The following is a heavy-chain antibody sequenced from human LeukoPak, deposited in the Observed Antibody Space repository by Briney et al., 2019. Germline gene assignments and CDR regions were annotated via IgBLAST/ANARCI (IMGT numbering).Heavy chain of an antibody. CDR3: APILINTYYYDSSGYYYVGVDY. J-gene: IGHJ4*02. CDR1: GYTLTELS. Sequence: ASVKVSCKVSGYTLTELSMHWVRQAPGKGLEWMGGFDPEDGETIYAQKFQGRVTMTEDTSTDTAYMELSSLRSEDTAVYYCAPILINTYYYDSSGYYYVGVDYWGQGTLVTVSS. CDR2: FDPEDGET. V-gene: IGHV1-24*01. D-gene: IGHD3-22*01.